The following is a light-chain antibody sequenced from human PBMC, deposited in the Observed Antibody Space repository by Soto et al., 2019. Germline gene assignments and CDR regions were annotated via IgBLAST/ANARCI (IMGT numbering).Light chain of an antibody. CDR2: EAS. CDR3: QQRSNWRPPIT. V-gene: IGKV3-11*01. J-gene: IGKJ5*01. CDR1: ASIGSY. Sequence: EIVLSQSPDTLSLSPGERAAIACRASASIGSYLAWYQQRPGQAPRLLIYEASNMTTGVPARFSGSGSGTDFTLTISNLEPEDFAVSYCQQRSNWRPPITFGQGTRVDIK.